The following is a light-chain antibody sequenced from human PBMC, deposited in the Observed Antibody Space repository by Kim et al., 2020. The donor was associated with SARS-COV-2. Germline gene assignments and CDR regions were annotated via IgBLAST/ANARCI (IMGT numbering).Light chain of an antibody. J-gene: IGKJ4*01. Sequence: VPPGERVTPSCRASQSVSRYLAWYQQKPGQTPRLVIYDASTRATGSPARFSGSGSGTEFTLTITSVQSEDFGVYYCQQYDKRPLTFGGGTKVDIK. V-gene: IGKV3-15*01. CDR1: QSVSRY. CDR2: DAS. CDR3: QQYDKRPLT.